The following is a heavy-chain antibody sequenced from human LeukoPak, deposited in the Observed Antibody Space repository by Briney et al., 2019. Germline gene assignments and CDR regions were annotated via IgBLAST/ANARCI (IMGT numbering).Heavy chain of an antibody. D-gene: IGHD2-2*01. V-gene: IGHV4-38-2*01. Sequence: SETLSLTCAVSGYSINTCYFWGLIRQSPGEGLGWVGSIYNSGNIYYKPSLKGRVTISRDTSKNQFLLKLSSVTAADTGVYYCARNASVVVPSVMPEGLYFFDYWGQGTLVTGSS. CDR1: GYSINTCYF. J-gene: IGHJ4*02. CDR2: IYNSGNI. CDR3: ARNASVVVPSVMPEGLYFFDY.